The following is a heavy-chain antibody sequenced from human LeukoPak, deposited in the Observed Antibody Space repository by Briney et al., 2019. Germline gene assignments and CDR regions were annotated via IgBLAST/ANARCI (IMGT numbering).Heavy chain of an antibody. V-gene: IGHV1-2*02. CDR3: ARDRYASGRRWFDP. J-gene: IGHJ5*02. CDR2: INPNSGGT. Sequence: ASVKVSCKASGYTFTDYYMHWVRQAPGQGLEWMGWINPNSGGTNYAQNFQGRVTVTRDTSISTAYMEASRLRSDDTAAYYCARDRYASGRRWFDPWGQGTLVTVSS. D-gene: IGHD3-10*01. CDR1: GYTFTDYY.